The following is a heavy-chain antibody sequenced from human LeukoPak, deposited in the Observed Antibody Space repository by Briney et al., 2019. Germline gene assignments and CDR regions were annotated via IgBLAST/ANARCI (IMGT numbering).Heavy chain of an antibody. CDR1: GYSFTSYW. CDR2: IYPGDSDT. J-gene: IGHJ4*02. Sequence: GASLKISCKGSGYSFTSYWIDWVRQMPGKGLEWMGIIYPGDSDTRYSPSFQGQVTISADKSISTAYLQWSSLKASDTAMYYCARGPNYDFWSGYYFDYWGQGTLVTVSS. V-gene: IGHV5-51*01. D-gene: IGHD3-3*01. CDR3: ARGPNYDFWSGYYFDY.